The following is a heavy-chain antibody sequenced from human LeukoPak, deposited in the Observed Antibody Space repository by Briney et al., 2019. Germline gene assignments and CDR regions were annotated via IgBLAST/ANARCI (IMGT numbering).Heavy chain of an antibody. V-gene: IGHV2-70*11. CDR3: ARIGADNSGYYLYDP. CDR2: IDWDDDK. J-gene: IGHJ5*02. Sequence: SGPTLVHPTPPLTLTCTFSGFSLSTRGMCVSWIRQPPGKALEWLTRIDWDDDKYYSTSLKTRLTISKDTSKNQVVLTMTNMDPVDSATYYCARIGADNSGYYLYDPWGQGTLVTVSS. CDR1: GFSLSTRGMC. D-gene: IGHD3-22*01.